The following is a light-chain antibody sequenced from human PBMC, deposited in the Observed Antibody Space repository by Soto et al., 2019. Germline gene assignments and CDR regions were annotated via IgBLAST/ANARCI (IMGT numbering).Light chain of an antibody. J-gene: IGKJ1*01. V-gene: IGKV1-39*01. CDR3: QQSYSTPQT. CDR1: QRISSY. CDR2: AAS. Sequence: DIQMTQSPSSLSASVGDRVTITCRASQRISSYLNWYQQKPGKAPKLLIYAASTLQSGVPSRFSGSGSGTDFTLTISSLQPEDFVTYYCQQSYSTPQTFGQGTKVEIK.